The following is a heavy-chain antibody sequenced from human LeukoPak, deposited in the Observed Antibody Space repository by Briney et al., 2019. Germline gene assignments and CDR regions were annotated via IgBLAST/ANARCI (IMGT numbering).Heavy chain of an antibody. J-gene: IGHJ5*02. Sequence: PSETLSLTCAVYGGSFSGYYWSWIRQPPGEVLWWSGEINHGGSTNNNPSLKSRVTISVDTSKNHFALKLSSVTAADTAVYRCARALRKDFLSCYYTGFSGGLWFDPWGQGTLVTVSS. V-gene: IGHV4-34*01. CDR2: INHGGST. CDR1: GGSFSGYY. CDR3: ARALRKDFLSCYYTGFSGGLWFDP. D-gene: IGHD3-3*01.